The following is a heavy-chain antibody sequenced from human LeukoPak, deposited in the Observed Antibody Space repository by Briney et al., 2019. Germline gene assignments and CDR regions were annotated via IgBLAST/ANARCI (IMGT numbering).Heavy chain of an antibody. CDR1: GFIFSNFA. V-gene: IGHV3-23*01. CDR3: ARDLDPFSYYGSGKGY. CDR2: ISGNGATT. D-gene: IGHD3-10*01. J-gene: IGHJ4*02. Sequence: GGSLRLSCAASGFIFSNFAMTWVRQAPGKGLEWVSTISGNGATTYYADSVKGRFTISRDNSKNTLYLQMNSLRAEDTAVYYCARDLDPFSYYGSGKGYWGQGTLVTVSS.